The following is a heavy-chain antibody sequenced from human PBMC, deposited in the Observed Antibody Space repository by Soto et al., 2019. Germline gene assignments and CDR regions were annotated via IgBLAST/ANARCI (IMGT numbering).Heavy chain of an antibody. CDR3: ARDLPVQLERLSFFFSRHYYYMDV. Sequence: SETLSLTCAVYGGSFSGYYWSWIRQPPGKGLEWIGEINHSGSTNYNPPLKSRVTISVDTSKNQFSLKLSSVTAADTAVYYCARDLPVQLERLSFFFSRHYYYMDVWGKGTTVTVSS. CDR1: GGSFSGYY. J-gene: IGHJ6*03. CDR2: INHSGST. V-gene: IGHV4-34*01. D-gene: IGHD1-1*01.